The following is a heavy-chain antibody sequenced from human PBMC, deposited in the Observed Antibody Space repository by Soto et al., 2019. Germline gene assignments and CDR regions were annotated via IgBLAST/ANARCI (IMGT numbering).Heavy chain of an antibody. CDR2: IIPIFGTA. CDR3: ATLDQYSYGSDHPGYYYYGMDV. CDR1: GGTFSSYA. J-gene: IGHJ6*02. D-gene: IGHD5-18*01. Sequence: GASVKVSFKASGGTFSSYAISWVRQAPGQGLEWMGGIIPIFGTANYAQKFQGRVTITADESTSTAYMELSSLRSEDTAVYYCATLDQYSYGSDHPGYYYYGMDVWGQGTTVTVSS. V-gene: IGHV1-69*13.